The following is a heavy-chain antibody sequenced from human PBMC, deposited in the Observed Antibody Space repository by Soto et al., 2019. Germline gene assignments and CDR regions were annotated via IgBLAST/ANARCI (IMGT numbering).Heavy chain of an antibody. CDR3: ARAYGSGYTSYYYYGMDV. CDR2: INAGNGNT. V-gene: IGHV1-3*01. CDR1: GYTFTSYA. D-gene: IGHD6-19*01. Sequence: QVQLVQSGAEVKKPGASVKVSGKASGYTFTSYAMHLVRQAPGQRREWMGWINAGNGNTKYSQKFQGRVTITRDTSASTAYMELRSLRSEDTAVYYCARAYGSGYTSYYYYGMDVWGQGTTVTVSS. J-gene: IGHJ6*02.